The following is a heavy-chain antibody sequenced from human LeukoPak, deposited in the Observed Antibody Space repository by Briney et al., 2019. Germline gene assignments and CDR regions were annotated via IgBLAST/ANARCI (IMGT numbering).Heavy chain of an antibody. V-gene: IGHV4-30-2*01. D-gene: IGHD3-9*01. CDR2: IYHSGST. CDR3: ARYDREDYFDY. Sequence: SETLSLTCAVSGGSISSGGYSWSWIRQPPGKGLEWIGYIYHSGSTYYNPSLKSRVTISVDRSKNQFSLKLSSVTAADTAVYYRARYDREDYFDYWGQGTLVTVSS. J-gene: IGHJ4*02. CDR1: GGSISSGGYS.